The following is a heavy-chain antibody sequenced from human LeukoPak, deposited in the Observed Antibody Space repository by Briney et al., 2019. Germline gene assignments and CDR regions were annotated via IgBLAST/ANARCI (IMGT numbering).Heavy chain of an antibody. V-gene: IGHV4-39*07. CDR2: IYYSGST. CDR1: GGSISSSSYY. CDR3: ARAPTSYDYVWGSYRYIGYYFDY. D-gene: IGHD3-16*02. Sequence: PETLSLTCTVSGGSISSSSYYWGWIRQPPGKGLEWIGSIYYSGSTYYNPSLKSRVTISVDTSKNQFSLKLSSVTAADTAVYYCARAPTSYDYVWGSYRYIGYYFDYWGQGTLVTVSS. J-gene: IGHJ4*02.